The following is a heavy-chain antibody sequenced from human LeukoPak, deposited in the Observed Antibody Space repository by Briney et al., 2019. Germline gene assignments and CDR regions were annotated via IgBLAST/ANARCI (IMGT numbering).Heavy chain of an antibody. CDR2: IIPIFGTA. Sequence: SVKVSCKASGGTFSSYAISWVRQAPGQGLEWMGRIIPIFGTANYAQKFQGRVTITTDESTSTAYMELSSLRSEDTAVYYCASGEYYYDSSGYLPGCYFDYWGQGTLVTVSS. D-gene: IGHD3-22*01. V-gene: IGHV1-69*05. J-gene: IGHJ4*02. CDR1: GGTFSSYA. CDR3: ASGEYYYDSSGYLPGCYFDY.